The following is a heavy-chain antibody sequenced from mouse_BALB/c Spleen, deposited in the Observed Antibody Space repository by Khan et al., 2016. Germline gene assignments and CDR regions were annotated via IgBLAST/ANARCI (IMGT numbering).Heavy chain of an antibody. Sequence: VRLQQSGPELVRPGTSVKISCKTSGYTFTDYTIHWVKQGHGKSLEWIGRSNPNIGGTSYNQKFTDKATLTLDKSSSTAYMDLRSLTSEDSAVYYCVRGRFTYCGQCTLVTVSA. V-gene: IGHV1-22*01. CDR3: VRGRFTY. J-gene: IGHJ3*01. CDR2: SNPNIGGT. CDR1: GYTFTDYT.